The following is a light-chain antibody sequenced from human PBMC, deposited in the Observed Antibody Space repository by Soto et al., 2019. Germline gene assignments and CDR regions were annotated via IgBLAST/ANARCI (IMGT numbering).Light chain of an antibody. CDR1: TGTVTSGHY. CDR2: DTF. Sequence: QALVTQEPSLTVSPGRTFTLTCGSSTGTVTSGHYPYWFQQKPGQAPRTLIYDTFKKHSWTPARFSGSLLGGKAALTLSGAQPEDEADYYCLLSYNGPYAFGPGTKVTVL. V-gene: IGLV7-46*01. J-gene: IGLJ1*01. CDR3: LLSYNGPYA.